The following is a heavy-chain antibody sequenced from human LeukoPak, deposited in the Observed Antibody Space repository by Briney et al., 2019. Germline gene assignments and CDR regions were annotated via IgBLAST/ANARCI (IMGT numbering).Heavy chain of an antibody. CDR1: GYSISSGYY. CDR2: IYHSGST. V-gene: IGHV4-38-2*02. J-gene: IGHJ4*02. Sequence: PSETLSLTCTVSGYSISSGYYWGWLRQPPGKGLEWIGSIYHSGSTYYNPSLKSRVTISVDTSKNQFSLKLSSVTAADTAVYYCARTFGSLDYWGQGTLVTVSS. D-gene: IGHD3-10*01. CDR3: ARTFGSLDY.